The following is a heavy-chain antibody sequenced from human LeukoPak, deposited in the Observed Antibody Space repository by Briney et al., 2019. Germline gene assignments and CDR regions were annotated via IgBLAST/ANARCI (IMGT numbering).Heavy chain of an antibody. CDR1: GGSISSSS. D-gene: IGHD4-11*01. V-gene: IGHV4-59*01. CDR2: IWYSGDT. CDR3: ARDDHSPHYHYAMGV. J-gene: IGHJ6*02. Sequence: KSSETLSLTCTVSGGSISSSSWSWVRQDPGKRLEWIGFIWYSGDTDYNPSLRSRVTISVDTSKNQFSLKLNSVTAVDTAVYYCARDDHSPHYHYAMGVWGQGITVTVSS.